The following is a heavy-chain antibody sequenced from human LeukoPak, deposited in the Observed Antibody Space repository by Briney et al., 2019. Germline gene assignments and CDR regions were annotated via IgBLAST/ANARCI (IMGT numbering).Heavy chain of an antibody. CDR1: GYTFTSYG. CDR3: ARDRRSGYDLVHYMDV. CDR2: ISAYNGNT. V-gene: IGHV1-18*01. Sequence: GASVKVSCKASGYTFTSYGISWVRQAPGQGLEWMGWISAYNGNTNYAQKLQGRVTMTTDTSTSTAYMELRSLRSDDTAVYYCARDRRSGYDLVHYMDVWGKGTTVTISS. D-gene: IGHD5-12*01. J-gene: IGHJ6*03.